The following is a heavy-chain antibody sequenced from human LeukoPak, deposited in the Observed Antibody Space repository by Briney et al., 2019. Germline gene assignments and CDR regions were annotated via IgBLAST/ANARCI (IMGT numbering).Heavy chain of an antibody. CDR1: GFTFSSYA. CDR2: ISSNGGST. V-gene: IGHV3-64D*06. CDR3: VKDRVSSGWHY. D-gene: IGHD6-19*01. Sequence: GGSLRLPCAASGFTFSSYAMHWVRQAPGKGLEYVSAISSNGGSTYYADSVKGRFTISRDNSKNTLYLQMSSLRAEDTAVYYCVKDRVSSGWHYWGQGTLVTVSS. J-gene: IGHJ4*02.